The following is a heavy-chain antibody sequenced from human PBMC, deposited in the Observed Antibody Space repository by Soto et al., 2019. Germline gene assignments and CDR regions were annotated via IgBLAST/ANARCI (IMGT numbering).Heavy chain of an antibody. Sequence: GGSLRLSCAASGFTFSSYAMSWVRQAPGKGLEWVSAISGSGGSTYYADSVKGRFTISKDNSKNTLYLQMNSLRAEDTAVYYCAKDRAQAVAGPSRMYGMDVWGQGTTVTVSS. CDR3: AKDRAQAVAGPSRMYGMDV. CDR2: ISGSGGST. D-gene: IGHD6-19*01. CDR1: GFTFSSYA. J-gene: IGHJ6*02. V-gene: IGHV3-23*01.